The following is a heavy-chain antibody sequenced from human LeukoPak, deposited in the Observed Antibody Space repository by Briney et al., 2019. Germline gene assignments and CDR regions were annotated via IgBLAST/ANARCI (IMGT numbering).Heavy chain of an antibody. J-gene: IGHJ4*02. CDR3: AKDAYYDSSGSPADY. CDR1: EFTFSSYA. D-gene: IGHD3-22*01. V-gene: IGHV3-23*01. Sequence: GGSLRLSCAASEFTFSSYAMSWVRQAPGKGLEWVSSIGGSGVNTYHADSVKGRFTISRDNSKNTLYLQMNSLRAEDTAVYYCAKDAYYDSSGSPADYWGQGTLVTVSS. CDR2: IGGSGVNT.